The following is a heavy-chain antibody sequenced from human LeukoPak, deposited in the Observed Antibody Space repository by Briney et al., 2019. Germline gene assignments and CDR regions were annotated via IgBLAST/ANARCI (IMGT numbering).Heavy chain of an antibody. CDR1: GGSISSSSYY. D-gene: IGHD2-2*01. J-gene: IGHJ6*03. CDR2: IYYSGST. V-gene: IGHV4-39*07. Sequence: PSETLSLTCTVSGGSISSSSYYWGWIRQPPGKGLEWIGSIYYSGSTYYNPSLKSRVTISVDTSKNQFSLKLSSVTAADTAVYYCARVPIVVVPAASTYYYMDVWGKGTTVTVSS. CDR3: ARVPIVVVPAASTYYYMDV.